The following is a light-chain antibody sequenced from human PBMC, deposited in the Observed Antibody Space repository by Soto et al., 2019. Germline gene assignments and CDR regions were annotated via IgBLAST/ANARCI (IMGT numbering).Light chain of an antibody. CDR1: PSDVGGYIS. CDR3: SSYASVNSCV. CDR2: EVN. Sequence: QSVLTQPPSASGSPGQSVTISCTGTPSDVGGYISVSWYQQHPGKAPKLLIYEVNNRPSGVPDRFSGYKSGITASLIISGLHAEDEADYSCSSYASVNSCVFGTGTKGTVL. V-gene: IGLV2-8*01. J-gene: IGLJ1*01.